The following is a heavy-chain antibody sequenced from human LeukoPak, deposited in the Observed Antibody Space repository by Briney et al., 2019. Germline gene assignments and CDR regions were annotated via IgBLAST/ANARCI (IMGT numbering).Heavy chain of an antibody. CDR2: ISYDGSNK. Sequence: GGSLRLSCAASGFTFSSYGMHWVRQAPGKGLEWVAVISYDGSNKYYADSVKGRFTISRDNSKNTLYLQMNSLRAEDTAVYYCAKGGNPPFSYQNDAFDIWGQGTMVTVSS. CDR1: GFTFSSYG. CDR3: AKGGNPPFSYQNDAFDI. V-gene: IGHV3-30*18. D-gene: IGHD5-18*01. J-gene: IGHJ3*02.